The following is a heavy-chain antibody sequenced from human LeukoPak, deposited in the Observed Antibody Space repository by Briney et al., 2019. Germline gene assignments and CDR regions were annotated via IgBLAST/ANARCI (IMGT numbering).Heavy chain of an antibody. D-gene: IGHD4-17*01. Sequence: PSETLSLTCAVYGGSFSGYYWSWIRKPPGKGLEWIGEINHSGSTNYNPSLKSRVTISVDTSKNQFSLKLSSVTAADTAVYYCARDRSFEYLSAMTTVTTLTFDYWGQGTLVTVSS. CDR2: INHSGST. J-gene: IGHJ4*02. V-gene: IGHV4-34*01. CDR3: ARDRSFEYLSAMTTVTTLTFDY. CDR1: GGSFSGYY.